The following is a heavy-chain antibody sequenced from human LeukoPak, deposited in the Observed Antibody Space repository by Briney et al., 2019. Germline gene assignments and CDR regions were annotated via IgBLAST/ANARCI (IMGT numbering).Heavy chain of an antibody. CDR1: GYTFTSYG. J-gene: IGHJ4*02. CDR2: ISAYNGNT. D-gene: IGHD3-16*02. CDR3: ARARGPVWGSYRYSYFDY. V-gene: IGHV1-18*01. Sequence: ASVKVSCKASGYTFTSYGISWVRQAPGQGLEWMGWISAYNGNTNYAQKFQGRVTMTRDTSTSTVYMELSSLRSEDTAVYYCARARGPVWGSYRYSYFDYWGQGTLVTVSS.